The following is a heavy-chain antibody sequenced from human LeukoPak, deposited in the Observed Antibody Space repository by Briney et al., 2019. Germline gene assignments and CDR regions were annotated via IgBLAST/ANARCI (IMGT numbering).Heavy chain of an antibody. CDR3: ARRPGGYYDYYYMDV. CDR1: GYTFTSYD. CDR2: MNPNSGNT. J-gene: IGHJ6*03. Sequence: SSVKVSCKASGYTFTSYDINWVRQATGQGLEWMGWMNPNSGNTGYAQKFQGRVTMTRNTSISTAYMELSSLRSEDTAVYYCARRPGGYYDYYYMDVWGKGTTVTVSS. V-gene: IGHV1-8*01. D-gene: IGHD2-15*01.